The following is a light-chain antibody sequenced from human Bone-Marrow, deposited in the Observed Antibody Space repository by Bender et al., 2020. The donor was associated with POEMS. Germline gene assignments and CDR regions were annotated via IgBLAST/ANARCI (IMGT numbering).Light chain of an antibody. CDR2: QDN. CDR1: RLGDKY. Sequence: SYELTQPPSLSVSAGQTADITCSGDRLGDKYACWYQQKPGQAPVLIIFQDNKRPSGISERFSGSSSGDTATLTITETQSMDEADYYCQAWGSSTVVFGGGTKLTVL. J-gene: IGLJ2*01. CDR3: QAWGSSTVV. V-gene: IGLV3-1*01.